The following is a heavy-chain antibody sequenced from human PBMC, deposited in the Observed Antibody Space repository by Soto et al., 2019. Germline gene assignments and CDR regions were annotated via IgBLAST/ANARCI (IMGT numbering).Heavy chain of an antibody. CDR1: GFCFSSYG. V-gene: IGHV3-33*03. Sequence: PGGSMRLACAACGFCFSSYGMHWVRQAPGKGLDWVAVIWYDGSNKYYAESVKGRFTISRDNSKNTLYVQMNSLTVEDTAVYYCARAQYTGSYFDACDVWGQGTMVSVSS. CDR3: ARAQYTGSYFDACDV. J-gene: IGHJ3*01. CDR2: IWYDGSNK. D-gene: IGHD1-26*01.